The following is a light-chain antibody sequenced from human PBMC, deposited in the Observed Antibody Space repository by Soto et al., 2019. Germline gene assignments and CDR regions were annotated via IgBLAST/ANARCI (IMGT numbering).Light chain of an antibody. J-gene: IGKJ1*01. CDR1: QSVSSN. CDR3: QQYGSSPWT. CDR2: GAS. V-gene: IGKV3-20*01. Sequence: IVMTQSPATLSVSPGERATLSCRASQSVSSNLAWYQQKPGQAPRLLIYGASSRATGIPDRFSGSGSGTDFTLTISRLEPEDFGVYYCQQYGSSPWTFGQGTKV.